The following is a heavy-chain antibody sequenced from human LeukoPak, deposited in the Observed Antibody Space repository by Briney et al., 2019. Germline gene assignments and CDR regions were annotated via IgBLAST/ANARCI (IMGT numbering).Heavy chain of an antibody. J-gene: IGHJ4*02. CDR3: ARAGTMVRGNRVHFDY. CDR1: GGSISSHY. CDR2: IYYSGST. Sequence: SETLSLTCTVSGGSISSHYWRWIRQPPGKGLEWIGYIYYSGSTNYNPSLKCRVTISVATSKNQFPLKLSCVTAADTAVYYCARAGTMVRGNRVHFDYWGQGTLVTVSS. D-gene: IGHD3-10*01. V-gene: IGHV4-59*11.